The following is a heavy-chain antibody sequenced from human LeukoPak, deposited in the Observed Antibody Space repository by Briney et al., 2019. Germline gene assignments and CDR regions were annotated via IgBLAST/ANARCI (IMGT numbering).Heavy chain of an antibody. V-gene: IGHV3-23*01. CDR2: ISGSGGST. Sequence: GGSLRLSCAASGFTFSSYAMSWVRQAPGKGLEWVSAISGSGGSTYYADSVKGRFTISRDNSKNTLYLQMNSLRAEDTAVYYCAKGLSKGVLRFLEWSDYWGQGTLVTVSS. J-gene: IGHJ4*02. CDR3: AKGLSKGVLRFLEWSDY. CDR1: GFTFSSYA. D-gene: IGHD3-3*01.